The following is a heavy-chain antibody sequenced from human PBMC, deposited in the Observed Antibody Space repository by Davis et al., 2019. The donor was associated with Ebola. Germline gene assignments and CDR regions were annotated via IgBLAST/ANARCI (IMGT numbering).Heavy chain of an antibody. Sequence: PSETLSPTCTVSGGSISSYYWSWIRQLPGKGLEWIGYIYYSGSTNYNPSLKSRVTISVDTSKNQFSLKMSSVTAADTAVYYCARHVQLLGYLDYWGQGTLVTVSS. CDR2: IYYSGST. D-gene: IGHD6-19*01. CDR1: GGSISSYY. V-gene: IGHV4-59*01. CDR3: ARHVQLLGYLDY. J-gene: IGHJ4*02.